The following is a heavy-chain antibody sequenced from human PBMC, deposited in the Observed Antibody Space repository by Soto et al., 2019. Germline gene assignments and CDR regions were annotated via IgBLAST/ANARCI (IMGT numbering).Heavy chain of an antibody. D-gene: IGHD3-10*01. Sequence: SETLSLTCAVYGGSFSGYYWSWIRQPPGKGLEWIGEINHSGSTNYNPSLKSRVTISVDTSKNQFSLKLSSVTAADTAVYYCARDAITMVRGVIIYYGMDVWGQGTTVTVSS. CDR2: INHSGST. CDR1: GGSFSGYY. CDR3: ARDAITMVRGVIIYYGMDV. V-gene: IGHV4-34*01. J-gene: IGHJ6*02.